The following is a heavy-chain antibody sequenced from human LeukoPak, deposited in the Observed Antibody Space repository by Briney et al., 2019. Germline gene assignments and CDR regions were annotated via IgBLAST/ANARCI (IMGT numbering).Heavy chain of an antibody. Sequence: PSETLSLTCTVSGGSISSGGYYWSWIRQPPGKGLEWIGYIYHSGSTYYNPSLKSRVTISVDTSKNQFSLKLSSVTAADTAVYYCARRGYNYDFWSGSPAYYYYYMDVWGKGTTVTVSS. CDR3: ARRGYNYDFWSGSPAYYYYYMDV. D-gene: IGHD3-3*01. V-gene: IGHV4-30-2*01. CDR2: IYHSGST. J-gene: IGHJ6*03. CDR1: GGSISSGGYY.